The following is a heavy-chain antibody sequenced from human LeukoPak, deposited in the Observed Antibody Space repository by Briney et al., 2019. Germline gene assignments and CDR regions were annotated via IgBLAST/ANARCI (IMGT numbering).Heavy chain of an antibody. CDR1: GYTFIYYY. Sequence: GASVKVSCKASGYTFIYYYIHWVRQAPGQGLEWMGGIIPIFGTANYAQKFQGRVTITADESTSTAYMELSSLRSEDTAVYYCASSGAVDRRADYWGQGTLVTVSS. J-gene: IGHJ4*02. CDR3: ASSGAVDRRADY. D-gene: IGHD5-12*01. CDR2: IIPIFGTA. V-gene: IGHV1-69*13.